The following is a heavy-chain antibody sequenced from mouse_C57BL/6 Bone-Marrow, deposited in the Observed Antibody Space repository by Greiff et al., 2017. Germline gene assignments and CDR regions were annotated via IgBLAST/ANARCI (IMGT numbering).Heavy chain of an antibody. Sequence: DVHLVESGGDLVKPGGSLKLSCAASGFTFSSYGMSWVRQTPDKRLEWVATISSGGSYTYYPDSVKGRFTISRDNAKNTLYLQMSSLKSEDTAMYYCARRDYYAIDYRGQGTSVTVSS. J-gene: IGHJ4*01. V-gene: IGHV5-6*01. CDR2: ISSGGSYT. CDR1: GFTFSSYG. CDR3: ARRDYYAIDY.